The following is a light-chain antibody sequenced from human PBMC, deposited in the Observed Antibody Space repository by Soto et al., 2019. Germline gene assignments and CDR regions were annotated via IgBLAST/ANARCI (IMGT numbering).Light chain of an antibody. Sequence: EIVLTQSPATLPLSPGARATLSCRASSTARSYLAWYQQKPGQAPRLLIYGASSRATGIPDRFSGSGSGTDFTLTISRLEPEDFAVFYCQHYDSLPITFGQGTRLEI. V-gene: IGKV3-20*01. CDR3: QHYDSLPIT. CDR1: STARSY. J-gene: IGKJ5*01. CDR2: GAS.